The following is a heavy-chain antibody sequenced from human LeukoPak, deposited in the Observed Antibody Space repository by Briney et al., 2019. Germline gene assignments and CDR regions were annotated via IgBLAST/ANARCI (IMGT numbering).Heavy chain of an antibody. D-gene: IGHD4-4*01. V-gene: IGHV4-59*08. Sequence: SETLSLTCTVSGGSISSYYWSWIRQPPGKGLEWIGYIYYSGSTNYNPSLKSRVTISVDTSKNQFSLKLSSVTAADTAVYYCARLGAVTTYYYGMDVWGQGTTATVSS. J-gene: IGHJ6*02. CDR3: ARLGAVTTYYYGMDV. CDR2: IYYSGST. CDR1: GGSISSYY.